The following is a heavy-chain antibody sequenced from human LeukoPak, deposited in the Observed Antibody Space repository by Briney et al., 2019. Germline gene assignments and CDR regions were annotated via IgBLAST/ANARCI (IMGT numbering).Heavy chain of an antibody. CDR3: ARRVDCTNGVCYRDDYFDY. CDR1: GYSFTSYW. V-gene: IGHV5-51*01. J-gene: IGHJ4*02. D-gene: IGHD2-8*01. CDR2: IYPGDSDT. Sequence: PGESLKTSCKGSGYSFTSYWIGWVRQMPGKGLEWMGIIYPGDSDTRYSPSFQGQVTISADKSISTAYLQWSSLKASDTAMYYCARRVDCTNGVCYRDDYFDYWGQGTLVTVSS.